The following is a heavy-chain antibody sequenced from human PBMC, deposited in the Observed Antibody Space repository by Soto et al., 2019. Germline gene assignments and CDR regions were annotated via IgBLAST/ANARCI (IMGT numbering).Heavy chain of an antibody. Sequence: PGESLKISCKGSGYSFTSYWIGWVRQMPGKGLEWMGIIYPGDSDTRYSPSFQGQVTISADKSISTAYLQWSSLKASDTAMYYCARRQRKGYYYYGMDVWGQGTTVTVSS. CDR3: ARRQRKGYYYYGMDV. V-gene: IGHV5-51*01. CDR2: IYPGDSDT. J-gene: IGHJ6*02. CDR1: GYSFTSYW.